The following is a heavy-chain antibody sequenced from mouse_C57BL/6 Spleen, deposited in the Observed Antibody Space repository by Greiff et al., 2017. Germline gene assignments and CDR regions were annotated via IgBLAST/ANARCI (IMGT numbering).Heavy chain of an antibody. CDR3: ARGDYYGSSYGAMDY. CDR2: ISDGGSYT. V-gene: IGHV5-4*01. J-gene: IGHJ4*01. D-gene: IGHD1-1*01. CDR1: GFTFSSYA. Sequence: EVQLVESGGGLVKPGGSLKLSCAASGFTFSSYAMSWVRQTPEKRLEWVATISDGGSYTYYPDNVKGRFTISRDNAKNNLYLQMSHLKSEDTAMYYCARGDYYGSSYGAMDYWGQGTSVTVSS.